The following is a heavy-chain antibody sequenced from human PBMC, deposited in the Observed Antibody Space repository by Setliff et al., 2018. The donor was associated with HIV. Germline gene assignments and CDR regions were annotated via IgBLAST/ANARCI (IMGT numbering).Heavy chain of an antibody. V-gene: IGHV3-20*04. CDR3: ARELYGSGDL. CDR1: GFTFGNFW. CDR2: VNWNGDNT. D-gene: IGHD3-10*01. Sequence: GGSLRLSCAASGFTFGNFWMHWVRQAPGKGLEWVSGVNWNGDNTAYADSVKGRFTISRDNAYNSLYLHMNYLNVEDTAFYYCARELYGSGDLWGQGTLVTVSS. J-gene: IGHJ5*02.